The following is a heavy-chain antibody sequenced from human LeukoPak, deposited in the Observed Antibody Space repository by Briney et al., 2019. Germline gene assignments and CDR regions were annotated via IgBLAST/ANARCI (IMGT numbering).Heavy chain of an antibody. CDR2: IIPIFGTA. CDR1: GGTFSSYA. V-gene: IGHV1-69*06. Sequence: ASVKVSCKASGGTFSSYAISWVRQAPGQGLEWMGGIIPIFGTANYAQKFQGRVTITADKSTSTAYMELSSLRSEDTAVYYCARDLYDTSGYYYYYMDVWGKGTTVTVSS. D-gene: IGHD3-16*01. CDR3: ARDLYDTSGYYYYYMDV. J-gene: IGHJ6*03.